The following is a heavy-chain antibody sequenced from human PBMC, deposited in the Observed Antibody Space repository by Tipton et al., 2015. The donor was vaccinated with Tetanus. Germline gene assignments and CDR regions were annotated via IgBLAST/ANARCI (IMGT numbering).Heavy chain of an antibody. CDR3: ARDRGLTTSGGIGMDV. CDR1: GGSTSNYY. CDR2: TYYSGST. V-gene: IGHV4-59*01. Sequence: TLSLTCTVSGGSTSNYYWNWIRQPPGKGLEWIGYTYYSGSTIYNPSLESRVTISEDTSKNQFSLKLSSVTAADTAVYYCARDRGLTTSGGIGMDVWGQGTTVTVAS. D-gene: IGHD3-22*01. J-gene: IGHJ6*02.